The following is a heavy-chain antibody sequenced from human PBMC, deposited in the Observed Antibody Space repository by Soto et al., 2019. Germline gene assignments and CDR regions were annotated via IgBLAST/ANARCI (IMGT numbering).Heavy chain of an antibody. J-gene: IGHJ6*02. CDR2: IIPIFGTA. D-gene: IGHD6-13*01. V-gene: IGHV1-69*01. CDR1: GGTFSSYA. CDR3: ARVIGIAPYYYYYGMDV. Sequence: QVQLVQSGAEVKKPGSSVKVSCKASGGTFSSYAISWVREAPGQGLEWMGGIIPIFGTANYAQKFQGRVTITADESTSTDYMELSSLRSEDTAVYYCARVIGIAPYYYYYGMDVWGQGTTVTVSS.